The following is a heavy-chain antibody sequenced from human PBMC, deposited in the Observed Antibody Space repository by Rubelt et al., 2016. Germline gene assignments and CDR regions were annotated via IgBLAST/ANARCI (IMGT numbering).Heavy chain of an antibody. V-gene: IGHV1-69*01. D-gene: IGHD6-13*01. Sequence: QVQLVQSGAEVKKPGSSVKVSCKASGGTFSSYAISWVRQAPGQGLESMGGIIPIFGTANYAQKFQGRVTITADESTSTAYMELSSLRSEDTAVYYCARGGAAAADDNDAFDIWGQGTMVTVSS. J-gene: IGHJ3*02. CDR1: GGTFSSYA. CDR3: ARGGAAAADDNDAFDI. CDR2: IIPIFGTA.